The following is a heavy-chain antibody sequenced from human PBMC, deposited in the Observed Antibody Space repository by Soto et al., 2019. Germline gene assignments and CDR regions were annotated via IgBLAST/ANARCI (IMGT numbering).Heavy chain of an antibody. V-gene: IGHV1-18*01. D-gene: IGHD6-13*01. CDR2: ISTYNGNT. CDR3: ARARIGIAAAGSDY. Sequence: ASVKVSCKASGYTFTSYGISWVRHAPGQGLEWMGWISTYNGNTNYAQKLQGRVTLTTDTSTSTAYMELRSLRSDDTAVYYCARARIGIAAAGSDYWGQGTLVTVSS. CDR1: GYTFTSYG. J-gene: IGHJ4*02.